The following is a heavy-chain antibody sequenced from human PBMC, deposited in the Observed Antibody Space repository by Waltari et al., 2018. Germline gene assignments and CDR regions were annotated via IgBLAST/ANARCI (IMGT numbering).Heavy chain of an antibody. CDR1: GYTFTTYA. V-gene: IGHV7-4-1*02. D-gene: IGHD3-10*01. CDR3: ARDHDYYGSGSYFY. CDR2: INTDTGRP. Sequence: QVLLVQSGSELKKPAASVTPSCKASGYTFTTYALNWVRQAPGHGLEWMGCINTDTGRPTYAQGFTGRFVFSSDTSASTAYLQISSLTAEDTAMYYCARDHDYYGSGSYFYWGQGTLITVSS. J-gene: IGHJ4*02.